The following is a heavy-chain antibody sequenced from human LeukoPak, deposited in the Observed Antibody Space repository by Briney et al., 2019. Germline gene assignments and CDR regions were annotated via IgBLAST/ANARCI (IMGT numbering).Heavy chain of an antibody. V-gene: IGHV3-30*02. CDR2: IQDDGAKT. D-gene: IGHD3-22*01. Sequence: PGGALRLPCAASGFTFNTYPMHWVRQDPGTGLEWVALIQDDGAKTNYADSVRGRFTISRDNSRSTVYLQMNSLKPDDTAVYYCATRNITLVVVISPFDYWGQGALVTVSS. CDR3: ATRNITLVVVISPFDY. J-gene: IGHJ4*02. CDR1: GFTFNTYP.